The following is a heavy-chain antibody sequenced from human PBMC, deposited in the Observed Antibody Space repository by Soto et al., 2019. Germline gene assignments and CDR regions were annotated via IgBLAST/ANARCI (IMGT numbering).Heavy chain of an antibody. CDR3: ARGDDFDYYYTMDV. CDR2: IMPMYGTA. CDR1: GGTFSSHA. J-gene: IGHJ6*02. Sequence: SVKVSCKASGGTFSSHAISWVRQAPRQGLEWMGGIMPMYGTANYAQKFQGRVTITADKSTNIAYMKLSSLTSEDTAVYYCARGDDFDYYYTMDVWGQGTTVTAP. D-gene: IGHD3-16*01. V-gene: IGHV1-69*06.